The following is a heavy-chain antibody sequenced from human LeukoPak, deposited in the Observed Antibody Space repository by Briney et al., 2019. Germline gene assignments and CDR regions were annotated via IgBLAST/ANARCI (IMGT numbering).Heavy chain of an antibody. CDR3: ARDVEMATPHPADY. Sequence: GGSLRLSCAASGFTVSSNYMTWVRQAPGKGLEWVSVIYKNAITYHADTVKGRFTISRDNAKNMLYLQMNSLRAEDTAVYYCARDVEMATPHPADYWGQGTLVTVSS. CDR2: IYKNAIT. V-gene: IGHV3-66*01. J-gene: IGHJ4*02. CDR1: GFTVSSNY. D-gene: IGHD5-24*01.